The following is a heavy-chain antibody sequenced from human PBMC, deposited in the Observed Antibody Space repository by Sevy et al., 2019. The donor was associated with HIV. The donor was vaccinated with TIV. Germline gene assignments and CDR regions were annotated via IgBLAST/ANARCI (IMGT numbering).Heavy chain of an antibody. CDR1: GFTFSRYW. CDR3: ASLDNSGYYYGGDY. Sequence: GGSLRLSCAGSGFTFSRYWMSWVRQAPGKGLEWVANIKQDESEKHYVDSVKGRFTISRDNAKNLLYLQMNSLRAEDTAVYYCASLDNSGYYYGGDYWGPGTLVTVFS. J-gene: IGHJ4*02. D-gene: IGHD3-22*01. V-gene: IGHV3-7*01. CDR2: IKQDESEK.